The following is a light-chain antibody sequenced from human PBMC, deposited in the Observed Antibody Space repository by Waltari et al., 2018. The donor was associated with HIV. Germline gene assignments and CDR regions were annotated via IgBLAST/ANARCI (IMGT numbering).Light chain of an antibody. CDR3: ASWDDSLNGVI. J-gene: IGLJ2*01. CDR1: SSNIGSRP. CDR2: RSD. V-gene: IGLV1-44*01. Sequence: QSVLTQPPSASGTPGQRVTISCSGSSSNIGSRPVNWYQQLAGSTPTLLIYRSDLRPSGVPDRFSGSKSATSASLVISGLQSEDEATYYCASWDDSLNGVIFGGGTELTVL.